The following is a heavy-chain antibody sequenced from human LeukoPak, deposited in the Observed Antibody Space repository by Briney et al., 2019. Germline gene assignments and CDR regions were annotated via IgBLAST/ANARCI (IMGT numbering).Heavy chain of an antibody. V-gene: IGHV3-30*18. CDR1: GFTFSSYG. CDR2: ISYDGSNK. D-gene: IGHD1-26*01. J-gene: IGHJ3*02. CDR3: AKVRKKVVGAADAFDI. Sequence: GGSLRLSCAASGFTFSSYGMHWVRQAPGKGLEWVAVISYDGSNKYYADSVKGRFTISRDNSKNTLYLQMNSLRAEDTAVYYCAKVRKKVVGAADAFDIRGQGTMVTVSS.